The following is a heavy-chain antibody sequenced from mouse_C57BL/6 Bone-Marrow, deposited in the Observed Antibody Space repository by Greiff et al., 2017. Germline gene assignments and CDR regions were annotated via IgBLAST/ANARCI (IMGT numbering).Heavy chain of an antibody. V-gene: IGHV1-53*01. CDR1: GYTFTSYW. Sequence: VQLQQPGTELVKPGASVKLSCKASGYTFTSYWMHWVKQRPGQGLEWIGNINPSNGGTNYNEKFKSKATLTVDKSSSTAYMQLSSLTSEDSAVYYCAREGLRRTFAWFAHWGQGTLVSVS. J-gene: IGHJ3*01. D-gene: IGHD2-12*01. CDR2: INPSNGGT. CDR3: AREGLRRTFAWFAH.